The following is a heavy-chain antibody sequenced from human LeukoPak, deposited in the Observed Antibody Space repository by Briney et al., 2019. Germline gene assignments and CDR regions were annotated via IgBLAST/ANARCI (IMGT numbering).Heavy chain of an antibody. CDR2: MSFDVNNK. J-gene: IGHJ4*02. V-gene: IGHV3-30*04. CDR1: GFTFSSYA. D-gene: IGHD2-2*02. Sequence: GGSLRLSCATSGFTFSSYAFHWVRQAPGKGLEWVATMSFDVNNKYYADSVRGRFTIPRDNSKNTLYLQMNSLRAEDTAVYSCARGYCTSSSCYNDYWGQGTLVTVSS. CDR3: ARGYCTSSSCYNDY.